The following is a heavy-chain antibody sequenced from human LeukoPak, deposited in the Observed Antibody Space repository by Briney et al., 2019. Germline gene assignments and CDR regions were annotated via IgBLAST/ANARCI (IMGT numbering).Heavy chain of an antibody. V-gene: IGHV3-53*01. Sequence: GGSLRLSCAASGFTVSSNYMSWVRQAPGKGLEWVSVIYSGGSTYYADSVKGRFTISRDNSKNKLYLQMNSLRAEDTAVYYCARDGFSSGYPYDAFDIWGQGTMVTVSS. CDR3: ARDGFSSGYPYDAFDI. J-gene: IGHJ3*02. CDR1: GFTVSSNY. D-gene: IGHD3-22*01. CDR2: IYSGGST.